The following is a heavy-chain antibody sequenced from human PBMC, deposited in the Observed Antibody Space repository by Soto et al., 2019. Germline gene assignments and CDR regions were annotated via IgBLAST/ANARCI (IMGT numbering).Heavy chain of an antibody. V-gene: IGHV3-30*04. J-gene: IGHJ4*02. CDR1: GFTLNNYS. CDR3: ATDGVEYVVSGLYSFDH. CDR2: ISYNEKNK. D-gene: IGHD2-8*02. Sequence: QVQLVESGGGVVQPGTSLRLSCSASGFTLNNYSMDWVRQVPCKGLEWLAFISYNEKNKYYGDSVRGRFTISRDDSKNTLFLHMNSQRSEDTAVCYCATDGVEYVVSGLYSFDHWGQGTLVTVSS.